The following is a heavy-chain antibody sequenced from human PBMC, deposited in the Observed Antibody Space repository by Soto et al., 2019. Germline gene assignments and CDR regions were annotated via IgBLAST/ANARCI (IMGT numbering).Heavy chain of an antibody. CDR2: ISGSGGST. D-gene: IGHD2-15*01. V-gene: IGHV3-23*01. Sequence: GGSLRLSCAASGFTFSSYAMSWVRQAPGKGLEWVSAISGSGGSTYYADSVKGRFTISRDNSKNTLYLQMNSLRAEDTAVYYWAKDGIAAGAFDIWGQGTMVTVSS. J-gene: IGHJ3*02. CDR3: AKDGIAAGAFDI. CDR1: GFTFSSYA.